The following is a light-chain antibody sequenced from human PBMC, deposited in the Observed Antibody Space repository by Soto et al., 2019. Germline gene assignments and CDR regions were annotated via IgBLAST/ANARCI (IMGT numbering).Light chain of an antibody. V-gene: IGLV2-14*01. J-gene: IGLJ1*01. CDR1: SSDVGGYNY. Sequence: QSPLTQPASVSGSPGQSITISCTGTSSDVGGYNYVSWYQQHPGKAPKLMIYEVSNRPSGVSNRFSGSKSGNTASLTISGLQAEDEADYYCSSYTSSIYVVGTGTKVTVL. CDR2: EVS. CDR3: SSYTSSIYV.